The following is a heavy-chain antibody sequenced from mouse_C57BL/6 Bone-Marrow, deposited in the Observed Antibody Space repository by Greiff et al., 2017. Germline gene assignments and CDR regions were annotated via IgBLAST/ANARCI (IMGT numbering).Heavy chain of an antibody. CDR3: AREFITTVPHFDY. CDR2: IYPYNGVS. D-gene: IGHD1-1*01. CDR1: GYSFTGPY. J-gene: IGHJ2*01. V-gene: IGHV1-31*01. Sequence: HLPHSLPSLFPPGAPFPLSCKASGYSFTGPYIPFLTQRPVTLLSSIGYIYPYNGVSLYNPPFKGKATFTVDKSSSTAYMELRSLTSEDSAVYYCAREFITTVPHFDYWGQGTTLTVS.